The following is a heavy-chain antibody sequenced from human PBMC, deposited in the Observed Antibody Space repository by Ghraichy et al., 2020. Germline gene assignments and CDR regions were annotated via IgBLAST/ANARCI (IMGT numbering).Heavy chain of an antibody. V-gene: IGHV3-74*01. CDR2: INTDGTIR. J-gene: IGHJ4*02. Sequence: GGSLRLSCAASGFIFSGYVMHWVRQTPGKGLVWVSRINTDGTIRSYADSVKGRFTVSRDNAKNTLYLQMNSLRAEDTAVYYCARDINMEFYDYWGQGTLVTVS. D-gene: IGHD3-10*01. CDR1: GFIFSGYV. CDR3: ARDINMEFYDY.